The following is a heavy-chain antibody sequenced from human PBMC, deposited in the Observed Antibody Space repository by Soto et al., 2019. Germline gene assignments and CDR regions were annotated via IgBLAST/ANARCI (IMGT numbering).Heavy chain of an antibody. CDR1: GYTFTSYD. CDR3: ARVVDFGVVIIESAGMDV. D-gene: IGHD3-3*01. CDR2: MNPNSVNT. Sequence: ASVKVSCKASGYTFTSYDINWVRQATGQGLEWMGWMNPNSVNTGYAQKFQGRVTMTRNTSISTAYMELSSLRSEDTAVYYCARVVDFGVVIIESAGMDVWGQGTTVTVSS. V-gene: IGHV1-8*01. J-gene: IGHJ6*02.